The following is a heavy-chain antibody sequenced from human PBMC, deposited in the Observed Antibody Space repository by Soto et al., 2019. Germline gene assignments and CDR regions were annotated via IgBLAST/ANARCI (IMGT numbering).Heavy chain of an antibody. Sequence: QVQLVESGGGVVQPGRSLRLSCAASGFTFSSYAMHWVRQAPGKGLEWVAVISYDGSNKYYADSVKGRFTISRDNSQNTLYLQMNSLRAEDTAVYYCAGLTAMVGHFDYWGQGTLVTVSS. CDR2: ISYDGSNK. D-gene: IGHD5-18*01. J-gene: IGHJ4*02. V-gene: IGHV3-30-3*01. CDR1: GFTFSSYA. CDR3: AGLTAMVGHFDY.